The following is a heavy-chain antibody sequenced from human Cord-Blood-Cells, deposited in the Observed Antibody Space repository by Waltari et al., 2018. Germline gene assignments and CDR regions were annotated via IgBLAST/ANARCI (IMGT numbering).Heavy chain of an antibody. D-gene: IGHD6-13*01. CDR2: INPSGGST. J-gene: IGHJ4*02. V-gene: IGHV1-46*03. Sequence: QVQLVQSGAEVKKPGASVKVSCKASGYTFTSYHMPWVRQAPGQGLEWMGIINPSGGSTSYAQKFQGRVTMTRDTSTSTVYMELSSLRSEDTAVYYCARDPGIAAAGYYFDYWGQGTLVTVSS. CDR1: GYTFTSYH. CDR3: ARDPGIAAAGYYFDY.